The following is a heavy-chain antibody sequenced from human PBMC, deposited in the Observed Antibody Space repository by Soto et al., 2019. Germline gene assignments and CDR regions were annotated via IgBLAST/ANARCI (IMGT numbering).Heavy chain of an antibody. CDR1: GFTFSNYG. Sequence: QVQLVESGGGVVQPGRSLTLSCAASGFTFSNYGMHWVRQAPGKGLEWVAVILNDGSNRYHADSVKDRFTISRDNSKNTLYLQMNSLRAEDTAVYYCARDDEYSWNGMYVWGQGTTVTVS. CDR3: ARDDEYSWNGMYV. V-gene: IGHV3-33*01. D-gene: IGHD6-6*01. CDR2: ILNDGSNR. J-gene: IGHJ6*02.